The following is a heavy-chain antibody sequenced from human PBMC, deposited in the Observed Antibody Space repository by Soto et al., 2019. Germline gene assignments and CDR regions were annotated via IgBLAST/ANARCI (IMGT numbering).Heavy chain of an antibody. CDR2: IIPIFGTA. D-gene: IGHD1-20*01. Sequence: SVKVSCKACGGTFSSYAISWVRQAPGQGLEWMGGIIPIFGTANYAQKFQGRVTITADESTSTAYMELSSLRSEDTAVYYCARGCIWNAVSYYGMHVWCQGTRVTVSS. CDR1: GGTFSSYA. CDR3: ARGCIWNAVSYYGMHV. V-gene: IGHV1-69*13. J-gene: IGHJ6*02.